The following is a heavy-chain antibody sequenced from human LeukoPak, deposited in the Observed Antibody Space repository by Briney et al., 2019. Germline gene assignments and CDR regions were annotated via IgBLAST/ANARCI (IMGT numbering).Heavy chain of an antibody. V-gene: IGHV3-15*01. J-gene: IGHJ4*02. Sequence: GGSLRLSCAASGFTFSNAWMSWVRQAPGKGLEWVGRIKSKTDGGTTDYAAPVRGRFTISRDDSKNTVYVEINSLKTEDTAVYYCTTNLRGYSSDFDNWGQGTLVTVSS. CDR3: TTNLRGYSSDFDN. CDR2: IKSKTDGGTT. CDR1: GFTFSNAW. D-gene: IGHD6-19*01.